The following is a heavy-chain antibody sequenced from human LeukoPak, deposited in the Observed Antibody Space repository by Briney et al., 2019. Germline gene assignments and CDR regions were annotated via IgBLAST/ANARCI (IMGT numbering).Heavy chain of an antibody. V-gene: IGHV3-11*01. D-gene: IGHD5-12*01. CDR2: ISKNGKTI. CDR3: ARDVRGFMRPLDN. CDR1: GFTFSDYY. Sequence: PGGSLRLSCAASGFTFSDYYMSWIRQAPGKGLEWLSYISKNGKTIYYADSVKGRFTISRDNAKKSVYLQMNSLRADDTAVYYCARDVRGFMRPLDNWGQGTQVTVSS. J-gene: IGHJ4*02.